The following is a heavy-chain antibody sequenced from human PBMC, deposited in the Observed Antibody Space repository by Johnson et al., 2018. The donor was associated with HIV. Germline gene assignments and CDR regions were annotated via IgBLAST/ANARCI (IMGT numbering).Heavy chain of an antibody. J-gene: IGHJ3*02. CDR2: IGTAGDT. V-gene: IGHV3-13*01. Sequence: VLLVESGGGLVQPGGSLRLSCAASGFTFSSYDMHWARQATGKGLEWVSAIGTAGDTYYPGSVKGRFTISRENAKNSLYLQMNSLRAEDTAVYYCMSRRGSPGARTAFDIWGQGTMVTVSS. CDR3: MSRRGSPGARTAFDI. D-gene: IGHD5-24*01. CDR1: GFTFSSYD.